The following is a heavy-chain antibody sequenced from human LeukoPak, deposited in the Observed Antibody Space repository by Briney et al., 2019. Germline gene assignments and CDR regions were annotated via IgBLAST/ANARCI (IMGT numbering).Heavy chain of an antibody. J-gene: IGHJ5*02. CDR2: MNPNSGNT. D-gene: IGHD3-22*01. V-gene: IGHV1-8*01. CDR3: ARGRPYYYDSSWFDP. Sequence: GASVKVSCKASGYTFTSYDISWVRQATGQGLEWMGWMNPNSGNTGYAQKFQGRVTMTRNTSISTAYMELSSLRSEHTAVYYCARGRPYYYDSSWFDPWGQGTLVTVSS. CDR1: GYTFTSYD.